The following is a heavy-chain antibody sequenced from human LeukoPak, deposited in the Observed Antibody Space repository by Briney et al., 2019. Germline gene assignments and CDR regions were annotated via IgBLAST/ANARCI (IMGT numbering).Heavy chain of an antibody. D-gene: IGHD3-10*01. CDR3: ARDPHYYGSGSPDY. V-gene: IGHV3-48*02. Sequence: GGSLRLSCSASGFTFSSYAMHWVRQAPGKGLEWVSYISSSSSTIYYADSVKGRFTISRDNAKNSLYLQMNSLRDEDTAVYYCARDPHYYGSGSPDYWGQGTLVTVSS. CDR1: GFTFSSYA. CDR2: ISSSSSTI. J-gene: IGHJ4*02.